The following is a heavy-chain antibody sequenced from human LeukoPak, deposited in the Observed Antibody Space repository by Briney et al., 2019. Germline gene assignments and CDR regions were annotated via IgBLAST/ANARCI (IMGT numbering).Heavy chain of an antibody. D-gene: IGHD3-10*01. CDR2: IYTGGTI. CDR1: GFTVSSTY. CDR3: AREVRGRLYNYYYMDV. V-gene: IGHV3-53*01. Sequence: QSGGSLRLSCAASGFTVSSTYMNWVRQAPGKGLDWVAVIYTGGTIYYADSVKGRFTISRDNSKNTLYLQMNSLRVEDTAVYYCAREVRGRLYNYYYMDVWGKGTTVTVSS. J-gene: IGHJ6*03.